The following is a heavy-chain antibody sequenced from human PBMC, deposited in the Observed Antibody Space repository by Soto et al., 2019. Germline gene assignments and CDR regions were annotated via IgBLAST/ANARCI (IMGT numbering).Heavy chain of an antibody. J-gene: IGHJ6*02. CDR1: GGTFSSYT. Sequence: QVQLVQSGAEVKKPGSSVKVSCKASGGTFSSYTISWVRQAPGQGLEWMGRIIPILGIANYAQKFEGRVTITADKCTSTAYRELSSLRSEDTAVYYGASLAPSRGHGRGYYGMDVWGQGTTVTVSS. V-gene: IGHV1-69*02. CDR2: IIPILGIA. D-gene: IGHD1-26*01. CDR3: ASLAPSRGHGRGYYGMDV.